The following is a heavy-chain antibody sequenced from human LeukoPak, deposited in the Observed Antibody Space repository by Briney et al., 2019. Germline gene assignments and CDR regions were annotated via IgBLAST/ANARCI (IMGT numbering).Heavy chain of an antibody. CDR1: GYSFTTYW. Sequence: GESLKISWKGTGYSFTTYWIGWVRQMPGKGLEWVGIIFPEDSETRYSPSSQGQVTISVDKSISTAFLQWSSLKASDTAMYYCARGSGRYYDDYFYGMDVWGQGTTVTVSS. J-gene: IGHJ6*02. V-gene: IGHV5-51*01. CDR3: ARGSGRYYDDYFYGMDV. D-gene: IGHD3-10*01. CDR2: IFPEDSET.